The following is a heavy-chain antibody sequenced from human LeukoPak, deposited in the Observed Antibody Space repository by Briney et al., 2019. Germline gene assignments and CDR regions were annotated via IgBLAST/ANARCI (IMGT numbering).Heavy chain of an antibody. CDR3: ARSPRHYNDSSGYPDY. CDR1: GFTVSSNY. V-gene: IGHV3-53*01. J-gene: IGHJ4*02. Sequence: PGGSLRLSCAAPGFTVSSNYMSWVRQAPGKGLEWVSVIYSGGSTYYADSVKGRFTISRDNSKNTLYLQMNSLRAEDTAVYYCARSPRHYNDSSGYPDYWGQGTLVTVSS. D-gene: IGHD3-22*01. CDR2: IYSGGST.